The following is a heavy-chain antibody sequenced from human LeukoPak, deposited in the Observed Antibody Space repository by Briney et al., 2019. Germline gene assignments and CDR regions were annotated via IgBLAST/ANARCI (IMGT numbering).Heavy chain of an antibody. D-gene: IGHD3-9*01. Sequence: SETLSLTCTVSGGSISSYYWSWIRQPPGKGLEWIGYIYYSGSTNYNPSLKSRVTISVDTSKNQFSLKLSSVTAADTAVYYCARLRAETGNYHFDYWGQGILVTVSS. CDR2: IYYSGST. CDR1: GGSISSYY. CDR3: ARLRAETGNYHFDY. V-gene: IGHV4-59*01. J-gene: IGHJ4*02.